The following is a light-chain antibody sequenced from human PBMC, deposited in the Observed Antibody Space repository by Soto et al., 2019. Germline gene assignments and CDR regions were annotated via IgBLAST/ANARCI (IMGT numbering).Light chain of an antibody. J-gene: IGKJ4*01. CDR3: QESYTTPAVS. CDR2: ATS. CDR1: QNIDNY. Sequence: DIQMTQSPSSLSASLGARVTITCRASQNIDNYLNWYQQKPGKAPKLLIYATSTLQRGVPSRFSGSGSGTEFTLTISSLQAEDFATYFCQESYTTPAVSFGGGTKVDIK. V-gene: IGKV1-39*01.